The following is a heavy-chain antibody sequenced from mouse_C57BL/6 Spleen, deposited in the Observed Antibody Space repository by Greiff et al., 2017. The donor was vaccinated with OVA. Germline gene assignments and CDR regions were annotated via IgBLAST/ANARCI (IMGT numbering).Heavy chain of an antibody. CDR3: ARSPLDY. V-gene: IGHV1-82*01. J-gene: IGHJ2*01. Sequence: QVQLQQSGPELVQPGASVQISCKASGYAFSSSWMNWVKQRPGKGLEWIGRIYPGDGDTNYNGKFKGKATLTADKSSSTAYMQLSSLTSEDSAVYFCARSPLDYWGQGTTLTVSS. CDR1: GYAFSSSW. CDR2: IYPGDGDT.